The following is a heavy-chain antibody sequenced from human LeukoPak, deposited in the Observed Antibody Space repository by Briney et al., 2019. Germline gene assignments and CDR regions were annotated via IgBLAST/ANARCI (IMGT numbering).Heavy chain of an antibody. J-gene: IGHJ4*02. CDR3: ARVGYYGSGSYYRDYFEY. Sequence: SETLSLTCTVSGVSISSYYWTWVRQPPGKGLERIGFISNSGLPDYNPSLKSRVTISRDTSKNQFSLKLNSMTAADTAVYYCARVGYYGSGSYYRDYFEYWGQGTLVTVSS. CDR2: ISNSGLP. V-gene: IGHV4-59*12. D-gene: IGHD3-10*01. CDR1: GVSISSYY.